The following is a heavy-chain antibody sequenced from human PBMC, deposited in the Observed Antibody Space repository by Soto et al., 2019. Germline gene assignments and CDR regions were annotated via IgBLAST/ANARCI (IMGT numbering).Heavy chain of an antibody. CDR3: ARDPIYCSSTSCYVGGVDY. V-gene: IGHV3-33*01. J-gene: IGHJ4*02. CDR1: GFTFSSYG. D-gene: IGHD2-2*01. Sequence: GGSLRLSCAASGFTFSSYGMHWVRQAPGKGLEWVAVIWYDGSNKYYADSVKGRFTISRDNSKNTLYLQMNSLRAEDTAVYYCARDPIYCSSTSCYVGGVDYWGQGTLVTVSS. CDR2: IWYDGSNK.